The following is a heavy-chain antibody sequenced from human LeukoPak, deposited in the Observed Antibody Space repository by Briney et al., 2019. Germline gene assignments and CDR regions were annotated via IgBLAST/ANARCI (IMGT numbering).Heavy chain of an antibody. Sequence: SETLSLTCAVYGGSFSGYYWSWIRQHPGKGLEWIGYIYYSGSTYYNPSLKSRVTISVDTSKNQFSLKLSSVTAADTAVYYCAREKLDDSSGYYYRNFDYWGQGTLVTVSS. CDR2: IYYSGST. CDR3: AREKLDDSSGYYYRNFDY. D-gene: IGHD3-22*01. J-gene: IGHJ4*02. CDR1: GGSFSGYY. V-gene: IGHV4-31*11.